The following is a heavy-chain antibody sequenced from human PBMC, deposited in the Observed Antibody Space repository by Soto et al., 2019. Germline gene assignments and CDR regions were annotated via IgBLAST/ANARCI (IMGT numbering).Heavy chain of an antibody. CDR2: ISGSGGST. Sequence: EVQLLESGGGLVQPGGSLRLSCVASGFTFSSYAMSWVRQAPGKGLEWVSGISGSGGSTYYADSVKGRFTISRDNSKNTVYLQMDSLRTEDTAVYYCAKVTLVRENYYFDYWGQGTLVTVSS. CDR1: GFTFSSYA. V-gene: IGHV3-23*01. J-gene: IGHJ4*02. CDR3: AKVTLVRENYYFDY. D-gene: IGHD3-10*01.